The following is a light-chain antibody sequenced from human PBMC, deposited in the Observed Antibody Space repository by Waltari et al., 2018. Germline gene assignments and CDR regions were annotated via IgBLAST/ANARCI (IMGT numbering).Light chain of an antibody. Sequence: QSALTQPASVSGSPGQSITISCTGTSSDVGGYNYVPWYQQHPGKAPKRMIDEVSNRPSGVSNRFSGSKSGNTASLTISGLQAEDEADYYCSSYTSSSTYVFGTGTKVTVL. CDR1: SSDVGGYNY. CDR3: SSYTSSSTYV. CDR2: EVS. J-gene: IGLJ1*01. V-gene: IGLV2-14*01.